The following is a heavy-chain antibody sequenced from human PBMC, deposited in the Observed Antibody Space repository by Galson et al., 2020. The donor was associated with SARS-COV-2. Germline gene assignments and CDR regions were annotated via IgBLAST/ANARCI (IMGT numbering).Heavy chain of an antibody. J-gene: IGHJ2*01. D-gene: IGHD3-22*01. Sequence: SQTLSLTCTVSGYSVSTTNYWGWVRQPPGRGLEWIGSVYPSGTTYYNPSLKRRVTISVDTSKNQFSLRLDSVTAADTALYYCAGLGVNMIVVVTGPGWFLGMCGRGTCVTVCS. CDR3: AGLGVNMIVVVTGPGWFLGM. CDR1: GYSVSTTNY. V-gene: IGHV4-38-2*02. CDR2: VYPSGTT.